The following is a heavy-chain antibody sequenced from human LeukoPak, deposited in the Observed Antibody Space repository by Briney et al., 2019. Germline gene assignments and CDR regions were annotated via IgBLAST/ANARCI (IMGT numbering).Heavy chain of an antibody. Sequence: SVKVSCKASGGTFSSYAISWVRQAPGQGLEWMGGIIPIFGTANYAQKSQGRVTITADESTSTAYMELSSLRSEDTAVYYCARIAVAGTTLLDGMDVWGQGTTVTVSS. D-gene: IGHD6-19*01. CDR1: GGTFSSYA. V-gene: IGHV1-69*13. J-gene: IGHJ6*02. CDR2: IIPIFGTA. CDR3: ARIAVAGTTLLDGMDV.